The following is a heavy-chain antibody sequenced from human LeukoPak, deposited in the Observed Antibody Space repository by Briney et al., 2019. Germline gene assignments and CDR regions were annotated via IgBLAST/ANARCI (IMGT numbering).Heavy chain of an antibody. J-gene: IGHJ2*01. Sequence: SQTLSLTCTVSGGSISSGDYYWSWIRQPPGKGLEWIGYIYYSGSTYYNPSLKSRVTISVDTSKNQFSLKLSSATAADTAVYYCARDYYDSSGYYPFGYFDLWGRGTLVTVSS. D-gene: IGHD3-22*01. CDR2: IYYSGST. CDR1: GGSISSGDYY. CDR3: ARDYYDSSGYYPFGYFDL. V-gene: IGHV4-30-4*01.